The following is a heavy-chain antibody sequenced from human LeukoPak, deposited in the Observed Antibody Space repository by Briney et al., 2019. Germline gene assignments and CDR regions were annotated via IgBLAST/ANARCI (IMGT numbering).Heavy chain of an antibody. CDR2: INHSGST. V-gene: IGHV4-34*01. J-gene: IGHJ4*02. D-gene: IGHD3-10*01. Sequence: SETLSLTCAVYGGSFSGYYWSWIHQPPGKGLEWIGEINHSGSTNYNPSLKSRVTISVDTSKNQFSLKLSSVTAADTAVYYCARYGRYNFDYWGQGTLVTVSS. CDR1: GGSFSGYY. CDR3: ARYGRYNFDY.